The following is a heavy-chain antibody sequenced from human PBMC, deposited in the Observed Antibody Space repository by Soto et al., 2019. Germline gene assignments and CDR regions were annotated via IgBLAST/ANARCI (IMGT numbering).Heavy chain of an antibody. CDR1: GFTFSSYA. CDR2: ISSNGGST. CDR3: ARDRNPSGGSCYCEFDP. Sequence: GGSLRLSCAASGFTFSSYAMHWVRQAPGKGLEYVSAISSNGGSTYYANSVKGRFTISRDNSKNTLYLQMGSLRAEDMAVYYCARDRNPSGGSCYCEFDPWGQGTLVTVSS. D-gene: IGHD2-15*01. J-gene: IGHJ5*02. V-gene: IGHV3-64*01.